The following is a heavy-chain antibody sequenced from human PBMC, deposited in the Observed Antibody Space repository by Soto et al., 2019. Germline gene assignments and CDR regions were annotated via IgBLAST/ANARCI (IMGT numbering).Heavy chain of an antibody. V-gene: IGHV3-23*01. Sequence: EVQLLESGGDLVQPGGSLRLSCAASGFTFITYGMSWVRQAPGKGLEWVSGISGSGTTTYDADSVKGRFTISRDNSKNTLYLQMNSLTAEDTAVYYCAKSDWFDPWGRGTLVTVSS. CDR1: GFTFITYG. J-gene: IGHJ5*02. CDR2: ISGSGTTT. CDR3: AKSDWFDP.